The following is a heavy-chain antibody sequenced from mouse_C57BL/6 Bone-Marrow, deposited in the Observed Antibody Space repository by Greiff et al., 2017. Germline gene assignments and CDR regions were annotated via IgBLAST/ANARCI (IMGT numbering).Heavy chain of an antibody. CDR1: GYTFTSYW. CDR2: IDPSDSYT. V-gene: IGHV1-50*01. D-gene: IGHD1-1*01. CDR3: ARDYGNRAY. J-gene: IGHJ3*01. Sequence: QVQLQQPGAELVKPGASVKLSCKASGYTFTSYWMQWVKQRPGQGLEWIGEIDPSDSYTNYNQKFKGEATLTVDTSSSTAYMQLSSLTSEDSAVYYCARDYGNRAYWGQGTLVTVSA.